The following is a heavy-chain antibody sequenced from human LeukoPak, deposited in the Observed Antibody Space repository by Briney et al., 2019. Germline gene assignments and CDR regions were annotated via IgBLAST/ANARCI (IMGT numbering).Heavy chain of an antibody. CDR2: IYTSGST. D-gene: IGHD2-2*01. CDR3: AREYIVVVPAARWGAFDT. J-gene: IGHJ3*02. CDR1: GGSISSYY. Sequence: SETLSLTCTVSGGSISSYYWSWIRQPAGKGLEWIGRIYTSGSTNYNPSLKSRVTMSVDTSKNQFSLKLSSVTAADTAVYYCAREYIVVVPAARWGAFDTWGQGTMVTVSS. V-gene: IGHV4-4*07.